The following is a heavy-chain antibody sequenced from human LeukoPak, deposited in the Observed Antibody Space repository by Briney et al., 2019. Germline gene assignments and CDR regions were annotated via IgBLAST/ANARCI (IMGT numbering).Heavy chain of an antibody. CDR3: ARGVIRGYNVVSY. CDR2: INHSGST. D-gene: IGHD5-24*01. CDR1: GGSFSGYY. J-gene: IGHJ4*02. Sequence: SETLSLTCAVYGGSFSGYYWSWIRQPPGKGLEWIGEINHSGSTNYNPSLKSRVTISVDTSKNQFSLKLRSVTAADTAVYYCARGVIRGYNVVSYWGQGTLVTASS. V-gene: IGHV4-34*01.